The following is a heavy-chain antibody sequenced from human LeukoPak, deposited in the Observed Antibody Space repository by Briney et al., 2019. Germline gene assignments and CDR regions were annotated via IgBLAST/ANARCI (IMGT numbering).Heavy chain of an antibody. CDR3: ARGLWFGELSPRPRYYYYGMDV. D-gene: IGHD3-10*01. CDR2: IIPIFGTA. J-gene: IGHJ6*04. V-gene: IGHV1-69*06. Sequence: ASVKVSCKASGGTFSSYAISWVRQTPGQGLEWMGGIIPIFGTANYAQKFQGRVTITADKSTSTAYMELSSLRSEDTAVYYCARGLWFGELSPRPRYYYYGMDVWGKGTTVTVSS. CDR1: GGTFSSYA.